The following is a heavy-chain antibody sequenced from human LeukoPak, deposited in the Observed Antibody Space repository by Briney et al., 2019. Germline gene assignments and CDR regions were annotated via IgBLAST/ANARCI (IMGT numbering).Heavy chain of an antibody. V-gene: IGHV4-59*01. CDR2: IYYSGST. D-gene: IGHD6-13*01. J-gene: IGHJ6*03. CDR1: GGSISSYY. CDR3: ARGIAAAGPYYYYYYMDV. Sequence: SETLSLTCTVSGGSISSYYWSWIRQPPGKGLEWIGYIYYSGSTNYNPSLKSRVTISVDASKNQFSLKLSSVTAADTAVYYCARGIAAAGPYYYYYYMDVWGKGTTATVSS.